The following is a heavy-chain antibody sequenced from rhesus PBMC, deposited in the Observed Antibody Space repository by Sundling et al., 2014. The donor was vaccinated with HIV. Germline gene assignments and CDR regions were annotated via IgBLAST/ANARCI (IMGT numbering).Heavy chain of an antibody. Sequence: QLQLQESGPGLVKASETLSVTCAVSGASITNNYWSWIRQAPGKGLEWIGYIYGSGSSTNYNPSLKSRVTLSVDTSKNQLSLKLSSVTAADTAVYYCARDVTGLDSWGQGVVVTVSS. J-gene: IGHJ6*01. CDR3: ARDVTGLDS. V-gene: IGHV4-169*02. D-gene: IGHD3-40*01. CDR2: IYGSGSST. CDR1: GASITNNY.